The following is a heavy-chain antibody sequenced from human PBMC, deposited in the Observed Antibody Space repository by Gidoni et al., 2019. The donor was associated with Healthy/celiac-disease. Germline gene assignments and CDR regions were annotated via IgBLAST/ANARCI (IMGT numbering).Heavy chain of an antibody. Sequence: QVQLVESGGGVVQPGRSLRLSWAASGFTFSSYGMHWVRQAPGKGLEWVAVIWYDGSNKYYADSVKGRFTISRDNSKNTLYLQMNSLRAEDTAVYYCAREERIQLWLNGWGQGTLVTVSS. J-gene: IGHJ4*02. D-gene: IGHD5-18*01. V-gene: IGHV3-33*01. CDR1: GFTFSSYG. CDR3: AREERIQLWLNG. CDR2: IWYDGSNK.